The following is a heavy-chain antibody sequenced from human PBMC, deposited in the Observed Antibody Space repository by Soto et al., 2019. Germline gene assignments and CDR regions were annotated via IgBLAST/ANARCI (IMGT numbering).Heavy chain of an antibody. CDR2: ISSSGSRM. CDR3: ARDPNYSNSDNPYYMDV. D-gene: IGHD4-4*01. Sequence: GGSLRLSCAASGFTFSDYYMSWIRQAPGKGLEWVSYISSSGSRMNYADSVKGRFTISRDNAKNTLYLQMNSLRAEDTAVYYCARDPNYSNSDNPYYMDVWGKGTTVTVSS. J-gene: IGHJ6*03. CDR1: GFTFSDYY. V-gene: IGHV3-11*04.